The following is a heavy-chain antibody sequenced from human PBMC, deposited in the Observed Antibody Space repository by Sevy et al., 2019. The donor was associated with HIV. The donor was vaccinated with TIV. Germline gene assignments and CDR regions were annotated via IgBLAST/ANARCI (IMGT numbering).Heavy chain of an antibody. Sequence: SGPTLVNPTQTLTLTCTFSGFSLTTSGVGVGWIRQPPGKALEWLALIYWDDDKRYSPSLKSRLTITKDTSKNQVVLXMTNMDPVDTATYYYAHRPDNYDILTGYFPNWFDPWGQGTLVTVSS. V-gene: IGHV2-5*02. CDR1: GFSLTTSGVG. J-gene: IGHJ5*02. CDR3: AHRPDNYDILTGYFPNWFDP. D-gene: IGHD3-9*01. CDR2: IYWDDDK.